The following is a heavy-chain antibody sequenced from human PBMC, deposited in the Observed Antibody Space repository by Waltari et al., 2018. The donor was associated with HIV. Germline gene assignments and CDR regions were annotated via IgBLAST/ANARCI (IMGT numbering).Heavy chain of an antibody. CDR3: ARDWDVTTACMDV. D-gene: IGHD1-26*01. CDR1: GASMRSSSYF. J-gene: IGHJ6*02. CDR2: MFYTGSS. V-gene: IGHV4-39*07. Sequence: QVKLQESGPGLVKPSATLSLTCVVSGASMRSSSYFWGWIRQAPGKGLEWIGSMFYTGSSYYNPSLKSRVNISIDTLNNQFSLKMTSVTAADTAVYYCARDWDVTTACMDVWGQGTTVTVSS.